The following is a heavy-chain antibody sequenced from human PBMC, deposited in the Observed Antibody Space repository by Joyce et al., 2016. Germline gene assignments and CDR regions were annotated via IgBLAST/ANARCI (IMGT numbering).Heavy chain of an antibody. CDR1: GGPFNNYG. CDR2: IIPIVGKI. J-gene: IGHJ6*02. Sequence: QVQLVQSGAGVKKPGSSVKVSCKASGGPFNNYGFTWVRQAPGQGLEWMGVIIPIVGKINYAQRFQDRVTITADESTATVYMELSSLRSADTAIYYCARTGWCSSTSCPFGLDVWGQGTTVSVSS. V-gene: IGHV1-69*01. CDR3: ARTGWCSSTSCPFGLDV. D-gene: IGHD2-2*01.